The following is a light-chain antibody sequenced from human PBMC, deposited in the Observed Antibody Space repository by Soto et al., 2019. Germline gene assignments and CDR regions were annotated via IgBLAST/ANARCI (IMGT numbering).Light chain of an antibody. CDR3: QHFGGTTFT. Sequence: PGEWATLSCRASQSVSSSYIAWYQQRPGQTPSLLIYGASTRATGIPDRFSGSGSGTHFTLTISRLEPGDFAVYYCQHFGGTTFTFGQGTRLEIK. V-gene: IGKV3-20*01. J-gene: IGKJ5*01. CDR1: QSVSSSY. CDR2: GAS.